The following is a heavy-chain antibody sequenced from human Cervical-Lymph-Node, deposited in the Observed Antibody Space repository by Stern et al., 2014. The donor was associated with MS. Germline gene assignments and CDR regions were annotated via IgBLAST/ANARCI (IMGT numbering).Heavy chain of an antibody. CDR2: IYYRGSA. CDR1: GGSISSGGYY. D-gene: IGHD3-3*01. CDR3: ARVSYDFWSGYYAFDY. J-gene: IGHJ4*02. Sequence: QVQLQESGPGLVKPSQTLSLTCTVSGGSISSGGYYWSWIRQHPGKGLVWIGDIYYRGSAYYNQSLKSRVTISVDTSKNQFSLKLSSVTAADTAVYYCARVSYDFWSGYYAFDYWGQGTLVTVSS. V-gene: IGHV4-31*03.